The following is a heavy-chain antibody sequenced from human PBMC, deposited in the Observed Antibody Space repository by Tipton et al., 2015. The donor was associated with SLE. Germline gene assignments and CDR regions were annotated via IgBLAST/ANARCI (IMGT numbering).Heavy chain of an antibody. CDR3: ARIGYSKDDV. CDR1: GDSITGYY. D-gene: IGHD4-11*01. Sequence: TLSLTCTVSGDSITGYYWSWIRQPAGKGLGWIGRVYSTGSTNYNPSLKSRVTMSADTSKNQFSLNLNSVTAADTAFYYCARIGYSKDDVWGQGTTVTVSS. CDR2: VYSTGST. J-gene: IGHJ6*02. V-gene: IGHV4-4*07.